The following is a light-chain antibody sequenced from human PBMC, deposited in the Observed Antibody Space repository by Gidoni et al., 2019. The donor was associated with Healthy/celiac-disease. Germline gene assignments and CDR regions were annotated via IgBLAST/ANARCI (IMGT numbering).Light chain of an antibody. CDR2: GAS. Sequence: EIVLTQSPGTLSLSPGERATRSCRASQSVSSSYLAWYQQKPGQAPRLLIYGASSRATGIPDRFSGSGSGTDFTLTISRLEPEDFAVYYCQQYGSSPTTSGQGTKVEIK. J-gene: IGKJ1*01. CDR3: QQYGSSPTT. CDR1: QSVSSSY. V-gene: IGKV3-20*01.